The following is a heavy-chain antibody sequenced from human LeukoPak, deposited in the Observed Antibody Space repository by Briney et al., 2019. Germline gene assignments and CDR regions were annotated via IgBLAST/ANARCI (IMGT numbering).Heavy chain of an antibody. CDR3: ARSENYYDSSGYYPA. Sequence: GGSLRLSCAASGFTFSSYSMNWVRQAPGKGLEWVSSISSSSSYIYYADSVKGRFTISRDDAKNSLYLQMNSLRAEDTAVYYCARSENYYDSSGYYPAWGQGTLVTVSS. J-gene: IGHJ4*02. V-gene: IGHV3-21*01. CDR1: GFTFSSYS. D-gene: IGHD3-22*01. CDR2: ISSSSSYI.